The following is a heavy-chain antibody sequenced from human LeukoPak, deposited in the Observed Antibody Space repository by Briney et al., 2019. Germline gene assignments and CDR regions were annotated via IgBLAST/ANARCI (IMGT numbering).Heavy chain of an antibody. CDR2: IGGSSSHT. J-gene: IGHJ6*02. CDR1: GFTLSDYY. V-gene: IGHV3-11*05. CDR3: ARDGKSVAGAIYYYGIDV. Sequence: PGGSLRLSCAASGFTLSDYYMSWIRQAPGKGLEWVSYIGGSSSHTDYADSVKGRFTVSRDNAKNSLYLQMSSLRDEDTAVYYCARDGKSVAGAIYYYGIDVWGQGTTVTVSS. D-gene: IGHD6-19*01.